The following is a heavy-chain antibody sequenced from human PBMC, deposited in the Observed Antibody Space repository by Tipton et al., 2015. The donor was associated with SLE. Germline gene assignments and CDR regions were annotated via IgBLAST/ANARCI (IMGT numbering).Heavy chain of an antibody. V-gene: IGHV4-38-2*01. D-gene: IGHD3-9*01. CDR2: IYHSGST. CDR3: ARMDLTGDPFDY. J-gene: IGHJ4*02. CDR1: GYSISSGYY. Sequence: GLVKPSETLSLTCAVSGYSISSGYYWGWIRQPPGKGLEWIGSIYHSGSTYYNPSLKSRVTISVDTSKNQFSLKLSSVTAADTAVYYCARMDLTGDPFDYWGQGTLVTVSS.